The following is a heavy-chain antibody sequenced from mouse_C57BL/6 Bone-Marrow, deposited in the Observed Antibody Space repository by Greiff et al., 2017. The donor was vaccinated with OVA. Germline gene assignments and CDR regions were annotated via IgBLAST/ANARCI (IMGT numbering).Heavy chain of an antibody. CDR2: ISYDGSN. CDR3: ARGYYDYGTFAY. Sequence: EVKLMESGPGLVKPSQSLSLTCSVTGYSITGGYYWNWIRQFPGNKLEWMGYISYDGSNNYNPSLKNRISITRDTSKNQFFLKLNSVTTEDTATYYCARGYYDYGTFAYWGQGTLVTVSA. J-gene: IGHJ3*01. V-gene: IGHV3-6*01. CDR1: GYSITGGYY. D-gene: IGHD2-4*01.